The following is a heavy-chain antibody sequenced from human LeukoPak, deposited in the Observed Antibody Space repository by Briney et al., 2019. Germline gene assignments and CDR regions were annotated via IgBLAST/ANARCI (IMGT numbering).Heavy chain of an antibody. CDR2: ISSSSSYI. J-gene: IGHJ4*02. D-gene: IGHD6-13*01. CDR3: ASKSPNTSSSPFDY. Sequence: GGSLSLSCAASGFPFSSYSMNWVRQAPGKGLEWVSSISSSSSYIYYADSVKGRFTISRDNAKNSLYLQMNSLRAEDTAVYYCASKSPNTSSSPFDYWGQGTLVTVSS. V-gene: IGHV3-21*01. CDR1: GFPFSSYS.